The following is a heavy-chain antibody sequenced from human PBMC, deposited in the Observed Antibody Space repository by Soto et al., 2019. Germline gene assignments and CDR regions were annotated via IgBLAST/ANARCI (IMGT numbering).Heavy chain of an antibody. CDR1: GFTFSKYW. CDR3: VEMGGFDY. D-gene: IGHD3-16*01. J-gene: IGHJ4*02. V-gene: IGHV3-74*01. CDR2: ITSDGRST. Sequence: QPGGSLRLSCVASGFTFSKYWMHWVRQAPGKGLVWLSRITSDGRSTSYADSVKGRFTISRENANNTVFLQMNSLRAEDTAVYYCVEMGGFDYWGQGAVVTVSS.